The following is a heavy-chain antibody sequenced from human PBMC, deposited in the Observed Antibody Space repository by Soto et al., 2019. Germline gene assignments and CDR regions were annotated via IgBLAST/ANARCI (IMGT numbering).Heavy chain of an antibody. V-gene: IGHV3-21*01. CDR2: ISSSSSYI. Sequence: GGSLRLSCAASGFTFSSYSMNWVRQAPGKGLEWVSSISSSSSYIYYADSVKGRFTISRDNAKNSLYLQMNSLRAEGTAVYYCAVMVRGVIRPMDVRGQGTTVTVSS. J-gene: IGHJ6*02. CDR3: AVMVRGVIRPMDV. CDR1: GFTFSSYS. D-gene: IGHD3-10*01.